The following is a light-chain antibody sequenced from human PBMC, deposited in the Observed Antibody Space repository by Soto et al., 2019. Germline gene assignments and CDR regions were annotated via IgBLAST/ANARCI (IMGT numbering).Light chain of an antibody. CDR2: KAS. J-gene: IGKJ1*01. Sequence: DIQMTQSPSTLSASVGDRVTITCRASQSISSWLAWYQRKPGKDPKLLIYKASSLESGVPPRFSGSGSGTEFTLTISSLQPDDFATYYCQQYNSYWTFGQGTKVEIK. CDR3: QQYNSYWT. V-gene: IGKV1-5*03. CDR1: QSISSW.